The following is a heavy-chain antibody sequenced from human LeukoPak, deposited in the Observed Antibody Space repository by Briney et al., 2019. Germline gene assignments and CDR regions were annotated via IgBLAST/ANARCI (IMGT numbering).Heavy chain of an antibody. CDR1: GGSVSSSTFF. V-gene: IGHV4-39*01. CDR2: IYYIGST. Sequence: SETLSLTCTLSGGSVSSSTFFWGWIRQPPGKGLDWIGSIYYIGSTYYNPSLRSRVTMSMDTSKNQLSLKLNSVTAADTAVYYCSIMSYTRGWHWNFEYWGQGALVTVSS. D-gene: IGHD6-19*01. J-gene: IGHJ4*02. CDR3: SIMSYTRGWHWNFEY.